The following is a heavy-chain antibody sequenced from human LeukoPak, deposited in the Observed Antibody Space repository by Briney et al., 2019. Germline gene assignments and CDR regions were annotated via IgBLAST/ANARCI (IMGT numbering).Heavy chain of an antibody. CDR1: GFTFSSYG. CDR3: AKDLATKYALDY. Sequence: PGGSLRLSCAASGFTFSSYGMHWVRQAPGKGLEWVAFIRYDGSNKYYADSVKGRFTISRDNSKNTLSLHMHSLRAEDTAVYYCAKDLATKYALDYWGQGTLVTVSS. V-gene: IGHV3-30*02. CDR2: IRYDGSNK. J-gene: IGHJ4*02. D-gene: IGHD2-8*01.